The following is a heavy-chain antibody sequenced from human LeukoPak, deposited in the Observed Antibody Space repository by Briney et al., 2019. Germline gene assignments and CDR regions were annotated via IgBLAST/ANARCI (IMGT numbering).Heavy chain of an antibody. CDR2: ISGSGGST. J-gene: IGHJ4*02. CDR1: GFTFSSYA. CDR3: AKAGSGSYYNYGFDY. V-gene: IGHV3-23*01. D-gene: IGHD3-10*01. Sequence: GGSLRLSCAGSGFTFSSYAMSWVRQAPGKGLEWVSAISGSGGSTYYADPVKGRFTISRDNSKNTLYLQMNSLRAEDTAVYYCAKAGSGSYYNYGFDYWGQGTLVTVSS.